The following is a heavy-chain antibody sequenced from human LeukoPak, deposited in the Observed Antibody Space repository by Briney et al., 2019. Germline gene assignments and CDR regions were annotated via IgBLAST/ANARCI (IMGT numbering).Heavy chain of an antibody. CDR2: IYHSGRT. Sequence: SETLSLTCTVAGYSISSGYYWGWIRQPPGKGLEWIGHIYHSGRTYYSPSLRSRVTISVDTSKKQFSLKLSSVTAADTAVYYCARPYCSAGNCYSNFDSWGQGTLVTVSS. D-gene: IGHD2-15*01. CDR3: ARPYCSAGNCYSNFDS. CDR1: GYSISSGYY. J-gene: IGHJ4*02. V-gene: IGHV4-38-2*02.